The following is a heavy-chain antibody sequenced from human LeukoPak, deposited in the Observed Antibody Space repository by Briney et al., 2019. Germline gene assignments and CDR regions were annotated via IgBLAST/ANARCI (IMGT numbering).Heavy chain of an antibody. D-gene: IGHD3-9*01. V-gene: IGHV4-38-2*01. Sequence: SETLSLTCAVSGYSISSGYYWGWIRQPPGKGPEWIGSIYHSGSTYYNPSLKSRVTISVDTSKNQFSLKLSSVTAADTAVYYCASSLRYFDFRPYYFDYWGQGTLVTVSS. CDR2: IYHSGST. CDR1: GYSISSGYY. J-gene: IGHJ4*02. CDR3: ASSLRYFDFRPYYFDY.